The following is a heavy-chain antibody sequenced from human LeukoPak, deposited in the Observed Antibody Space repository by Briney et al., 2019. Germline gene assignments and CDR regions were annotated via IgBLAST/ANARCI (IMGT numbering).Heavy chain of an antibody. CDR3: AREASGWRPRGYYFDY. CDR2: IYSGGST. D-gene: IGHD6-19*01. Sequence: PGGSLRLSCAASGFTVSSNYMSWVRQAPGKGLEWVSVIYSGGSTCYADSVKGRFTISGDNSKNTLYLQMNSLRAEDTAVYYCAREASGWRPRGYYFDYWGQGTLVTVSS. J-gene: IGHJ4*02. CDR1: GFTVSSNY. V-gene: IGHV3-66*01.